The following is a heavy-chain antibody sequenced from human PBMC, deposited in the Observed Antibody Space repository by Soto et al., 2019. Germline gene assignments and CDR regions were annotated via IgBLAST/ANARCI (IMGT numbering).Heavy chain of an antibody. CDR3: TRQGEPYYYDSSGLYYYYGMDV. CDR1: GFTFSGSA. CDR2: IRSKANSYAT. J-gene: IGHJ6*02. V-gene: IGHV3-73*01. D-gene: IGHD3-22*01. Sequence: PGGSLRLSCAASGFTFSGSAMHWVRQASGKGLEWVGRIRSKANSYATAYAASVKGRFTISRDDSKNTAYLQMNSLKTEDTAVYYCTRQGEPYYYDSSGLYYYYGMDVWGQGTTVTVSS.